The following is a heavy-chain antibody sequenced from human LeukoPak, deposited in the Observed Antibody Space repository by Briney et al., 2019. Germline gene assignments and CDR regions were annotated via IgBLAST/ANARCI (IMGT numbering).Heavy chain of an antibody. Sequence: GGSLRLSCAASGFTFSNYWMSWVRQAPGKGLEWVANIKQDGSEKFYVDPVKGRLTISRENAKNSLYLQMNSLRVEDTAVYYCARVQGSSGPGIFEYWGQGTLVTVSS. V-gene: IGHV3-7*01. D-gene: IGHD6-19*01. J-gene: IGHJ4*02. CDR2: IKQDGSEK. CDR3: ARVQGSSGPGIFEY. CDR1: GFTFSNYW.